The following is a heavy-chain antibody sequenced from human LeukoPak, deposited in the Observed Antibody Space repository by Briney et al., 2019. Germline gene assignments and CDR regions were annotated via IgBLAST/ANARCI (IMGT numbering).Heavy chain of an antibody. CDR3: ATGETGSALGGY. Sequence: SETLSLTCTVSGGPLSAYYWTWIRQPPGKGLEWIGYIYDNGNTNYNPSLKSRVTISVDTSKNQFSLKLSSVTAADTAVYYCATGETGSALGGYWGQGTLVTVSS. CDR1: GGPLSAYY. V-gene: IGHV4-59*03. CDR2: IYDNGNT. D-gene: IGHD1-1*01. J-gene: IGHJ4*02.